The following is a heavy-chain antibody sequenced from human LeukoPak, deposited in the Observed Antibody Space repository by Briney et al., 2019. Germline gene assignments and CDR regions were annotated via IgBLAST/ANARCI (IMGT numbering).Heavy chain of an antibody. CDR1: GFTFSSSA. CDR2: IAHHGNNK. Sequence: PGGSLRLSCAASGFTFSSSAMHWVRQGPGKGLEWVAYIAHHGNNKYYADSVKGRFTISRDNSKGTLYLQMNSLRADDTAVYYCAKDGSWSCTDWGQGTLVTVSS. D-gene: IGHD2-8*02. V-gene: IGHV3-30*02. CDR3: AKDGSWSCTD. J-gene: IGHJ4*02.